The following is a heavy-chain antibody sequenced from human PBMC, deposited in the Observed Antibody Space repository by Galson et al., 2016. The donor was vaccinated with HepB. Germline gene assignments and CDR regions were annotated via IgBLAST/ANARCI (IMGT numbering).Heavy chain of an antibody. CDR1: GITFGSYT. Sequence: SLRLSCAGSGITFGSYTMNWVRQAPGKGLEWVSSISTSGSHIYFADSVKGRFTISRDNAKNTLNLQMNSLRAEDTAVYYCARDPGRPGGHFYGMDVWGQGTTVTVSS. V-gene: IGHV3-21*06. CDR2: ISTSGSHI. CDR3: ARDPGRPGGHFYGMDV. J-gene: IGHJ6*02. D-gene: IGHD1-26*01.